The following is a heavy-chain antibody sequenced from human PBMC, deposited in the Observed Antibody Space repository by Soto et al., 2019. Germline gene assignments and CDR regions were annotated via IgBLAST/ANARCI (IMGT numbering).Heavy chain of an antibody. D-gene: IGHD2-2*01. Sequence: PSETLSLTCTVSYASISSYYWSWIRQPPGKGLEWIGYISYSGSTDYNPSLKSRVTISVDTSKNQFSLKLSSVTAADTAVYYCARVRYCSRTSCPKDYYFDYWGQGTLVTVSS. CDR3: ARVRYCSRTSCPKDYYFDY. CDR1: YASISSYY. J-gene: IGHJ4*02. V-gene: IGHV4-59*01. CDR2: ISYSGST.